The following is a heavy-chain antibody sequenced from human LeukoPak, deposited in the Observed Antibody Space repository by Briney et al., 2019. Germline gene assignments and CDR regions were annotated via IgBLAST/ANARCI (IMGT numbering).Heavy chain of an antibody. CDR3: ARAELNPGGYYYGMDV. D-gene: IGHD1-26*01. CDR1: GFTVRSNY. V-gene: IGHV3-53*01. J-gene: IGHJ6*02. Sequence: PGGSLRLSCAASGFTVRSNYMTWVRQAPGKGLEWVSVIYSGGSTYYADSVKGRFTISRDNSKNTLYLQMNSLRAEDTAVYYCARAELNPGGYYYGMDVWGQGTTVTVSS. CDR2: IYSGGST.